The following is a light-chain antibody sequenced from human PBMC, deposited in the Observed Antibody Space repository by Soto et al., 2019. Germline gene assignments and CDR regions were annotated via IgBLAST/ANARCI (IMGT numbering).Light chain of an antibody. V-gene: IGKV3-20*01. CDR3: QQYGSSRWT. CDR2: GAS. Sequence: EIVLTQSPDTLSLSPGERATLSCRASQSVSTTYLAWYQQKPGQAPRLLIYGASSRATGIPDRFSGSGSGTDLTLTITRLEPEDFAVYYCQQYGSSRWTFGQGTKVEIK. CDR1: QSVSTTY. J-gene: IGKJ1*01.